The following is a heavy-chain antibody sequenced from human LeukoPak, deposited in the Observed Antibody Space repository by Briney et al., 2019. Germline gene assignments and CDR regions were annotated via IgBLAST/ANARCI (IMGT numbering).Heavy chain of an antibody. V-gene: IGHV3-23*01. CDR3: AKAASSSWPSYYYGMDV. CDR1: GFIFSSYS. D-gene: IGHD6-13*01. J-gene: IGHJ6*02. CDR2: VTGSGGNT. Sequence: GGSLRLSCAASGFIFSSYSMSWVRQAPGKGLEWVSVVTGSGGNTYYADSVKGRFTISKDNSKNTVYLQMSSLRVDDTAVYYCAKAASSSWPSYYYGMDVWGQGTTVTVSS.